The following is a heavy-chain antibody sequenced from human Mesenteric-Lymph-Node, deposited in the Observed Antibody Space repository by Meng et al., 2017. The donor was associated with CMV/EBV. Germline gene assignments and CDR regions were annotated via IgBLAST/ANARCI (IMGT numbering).Heavy chain of an antibody. CDR2: VIYSGDTT. V-gene: IGHV3-23*01. CDR3: AKEGSYAYFTPDY. D-gene: IGHD3-16*01. CDR1: GFTFSSYA. Sequence: GESLKISCAASGFTFSSYAMSWVRQAPGKGLEWVAAVIYSGDTTYYADSVKGRFTISRDNSENTMSLQMNSLRAEDTATYYCAKEGSYAYFTPDYWGQGTLVTVSS. J-gene: IGHJ4*02.